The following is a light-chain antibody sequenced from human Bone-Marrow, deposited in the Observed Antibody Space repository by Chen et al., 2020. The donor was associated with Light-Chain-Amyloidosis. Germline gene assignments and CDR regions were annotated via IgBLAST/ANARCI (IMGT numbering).Light chain of an antibody. CDR3: CSYAGSNTFL. Sequence: QSALTQPASVSGSPGQSITISCTGTSSDIGTYSLVSWYQHHPGKAPKLMIYGVTKRPSGVSDRLSGSRSGNTASLTISGLQAADEADYYCCSYAGSNTFLFGGGTKLTVL. CDR1: SSDIGTYSL. J-gene: IGLJ2*01. CDR2: GVT. V-gene: IGLV2-23*02.